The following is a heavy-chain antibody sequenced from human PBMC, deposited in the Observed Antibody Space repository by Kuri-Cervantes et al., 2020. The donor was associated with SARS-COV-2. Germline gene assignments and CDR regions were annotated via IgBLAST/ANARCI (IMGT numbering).Heavy chain of an antibody. J-gene: IGHJ4*02. CDR3: TTVRFGELLQYYFDY. CDR1: GFTFSTYG. V-gene: IGHV3-15*01. D-gene: IGHD3-10*01. CDR2: IKSKTDGGTT. Sequence: GESLKISCAASGFTFSTYGMHWVRQAPGKGLEWVGRIKSKTDGGTTDYAAPVKGRFTISRDDSKNTLYLQMNSLKTEDTAVYYCTTVRFGELLQYYFDYWGQGALVTVSS.